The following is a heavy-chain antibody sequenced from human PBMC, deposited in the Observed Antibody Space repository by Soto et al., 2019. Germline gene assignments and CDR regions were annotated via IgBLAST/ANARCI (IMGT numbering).Heavy chain of an antibody. V-gene: IGHV1-69*06. CDR2: TIPIFGTA. CDR1: GGTFSSYA. Sequence: GASVKVSCKASGGTFSSYAISWVRQAPGQGLEWMGGTIPIFGTANYAQKFQGRVTITADKSTSTAYMELSSLRSEDTAVYYCAREAPADCTNGVCYSDYWGQGTLVTVSS. CDR3: AREAPADCTNGVCYSDY. D-gene: IGHD2-8*01. J-gene: IGHJ4*02.